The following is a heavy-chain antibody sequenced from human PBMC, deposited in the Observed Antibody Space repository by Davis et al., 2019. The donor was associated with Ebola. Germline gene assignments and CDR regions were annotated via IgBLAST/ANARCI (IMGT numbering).Heavy chain of an antibody. D-gene: IGHD6-6*01. CDR3: ARLPYSSSRPYYGMDV. Sequence: GESLKISCKGSGYSFTSYWIGWVRQMPGEGLEWMGIIYPGDSDTRYSPSFQGQVTISADKSISTAYLQWSSLKASDTAMYYCARLPYSSSRPYYGMDVWGQGTTVTVSS. CDR1: GYSFTSYW. J-gene: IGHJ6*02. CDR2: IYPGDSDT. V-gene: IGHV5-51*01.